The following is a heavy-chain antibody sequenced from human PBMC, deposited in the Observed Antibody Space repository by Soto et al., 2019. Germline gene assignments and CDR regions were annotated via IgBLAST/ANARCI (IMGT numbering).Heavy chain of an antibody. CDR2: IGPESGAT. CDR1: GSTFTGHY. V-gene: IGHV1-2*02. D-gene: IGHD1-26*01. J-gene: IGHJ4*02. CDR3: GRGRSGQIVVFY. Sequence: GGPVKVSCKASGSTFTGHYIHWVRQAPEQGPEWMGEIGPESGATRYAQRFQGRVTMTRDMSITTVYMELNNLSPDDTAVYYCGRGRSGQIVVFYWGQGTPVTVSS.